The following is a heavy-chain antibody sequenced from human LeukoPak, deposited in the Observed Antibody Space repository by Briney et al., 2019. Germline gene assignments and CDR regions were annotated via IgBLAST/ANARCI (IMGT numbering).Heavy chain of an antibody. CDR3: AKGLESSIWYTLIDY. Sequence: PGGSLRLSCAASGFTFSNYAMNWVRQAPGKGLEWVSGLSNTGSRASYADSVKGRFTISRDNSKNTPYLQLNNLRAGDTAFYYCAKGLESSIWYTLIDYWGQGTLVTVSS. J-gene: IGHJ4*02. CDR2: LSNTGSRA. V-gene: IGHV3-23*01. CDR1: GFTFSNYA. D-gene: IGHD6-13*01.